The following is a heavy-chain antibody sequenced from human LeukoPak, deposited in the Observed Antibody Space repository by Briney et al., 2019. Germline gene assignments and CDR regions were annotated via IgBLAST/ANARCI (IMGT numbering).Heavy chain of an antibody. Sequence: GGSLRLSCAASGFTFSSYAMSWVRQAPGKGLEWVSAISGSGGSTYYADSVKGRFTISRDNSKHTLYLQMNSLRAEDTAVYYCAKSRYSNNYYGMDVWGQGTTVSVSS. CDR1: GFTFSSYA. V-gene: IGHV3-23*01. CDR2: ISGSGGST. CDR3: AKSRYSNNYYGMDV. D-gene: IGHD4-11*01. J-gene: IGHJ6*02.